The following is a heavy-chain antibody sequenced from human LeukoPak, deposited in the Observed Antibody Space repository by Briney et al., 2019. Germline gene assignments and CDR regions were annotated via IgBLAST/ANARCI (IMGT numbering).Heavy chain of an antibody. CDR1: GFTFSSYE. D-gene: IGHD2-2*01. Sequence: TGGSLRLSCAASGFTFSSYEMNWVRQAPGKGLEWVSYISSSGSTIYYADSVKGRFTISRDNAKNSLYLQMNSLRAEDTAVYYCAKDGGRYCSSTSCYGVSYYYMDVWGKGTTVTISS. CDR3: AKDGGRYCSSTSCYGVSYYYMDV. V-gene: IGHV3-48*03. CDR2: ISSSGSTI. J-gene: IGHJ6*03.